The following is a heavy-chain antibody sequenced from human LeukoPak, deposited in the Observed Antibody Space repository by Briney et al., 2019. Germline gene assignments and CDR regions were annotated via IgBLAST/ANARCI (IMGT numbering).Heavy chain of an antibody. D-gene: IGHD6-25*01. CDR2: IYYSGST. CDR3: ARLKMDTLAARVNAFDI. V-gene: IGHV4-39*01. J-gene: IGHJ3*02. CDR1: GGSISSSSYY. Sequence: KTSETLSLTCTVSGGSISSSSYYWGWIRQPPGKGLEWIGSIYYSGSTYYNPSLKSRVTISVDTSKYQFSLKLSSVTAADTAVYYCARLKMDTLAARVNAFDIWGQGTMVTVSS.